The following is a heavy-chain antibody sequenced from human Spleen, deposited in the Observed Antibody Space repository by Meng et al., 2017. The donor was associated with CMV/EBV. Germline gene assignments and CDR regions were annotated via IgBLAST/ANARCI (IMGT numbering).Heavy chain of an antibody. CDR3: AKGSFALGSSWYGGVDY. J-gene: IGHJ4*02. V-gene: IGHV3-23*01. D-gene: IGHD6-13*01. CDR2: ISGSGGST. CDR1: GFTFSSYA. Sequence: GESLKISCAASGFTFSSYAMSWVRQAPGKGLEWVSAISGSGGSTYYADSVKGRFTISRDNSKNTLYLQMNSLRAEDTAVYYCAKGSFALGSSWYGGVDYWGQGTLVTVSS.